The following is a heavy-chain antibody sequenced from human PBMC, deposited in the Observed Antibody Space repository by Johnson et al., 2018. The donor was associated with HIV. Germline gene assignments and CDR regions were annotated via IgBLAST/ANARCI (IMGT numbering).Heavy chain of an antibody. CDR1: GFTFSRYW. V-gene: IGHV3-74*01. CDR2: IYSGGST. J-gene: IGHJ3*02. CDR3: ARHLGITGTGDAFDI. Sequence: VQLVESGGGLVQPGGSLRLSCAASGFTFSRYWMHWVRQAPGKGLEWVSVIYSGGSTYYADSAKGRFTISRDNAKKSLYLQMNSLRAEDTALYYCARHLGITGTGDAFDIWGQGTMVTVSS. D-gene: IGHD1-7*01.